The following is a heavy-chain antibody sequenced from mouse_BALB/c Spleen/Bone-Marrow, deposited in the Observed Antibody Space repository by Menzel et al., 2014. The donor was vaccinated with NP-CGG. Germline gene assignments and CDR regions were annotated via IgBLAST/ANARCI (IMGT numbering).Heavy chain of an antibody. V-gene: IGHV5-17*02. D-gene: IGHD2-14*01. CDR1: GFTFSSFG. CDR2: ISSGSSTI. Sequence: DVMLVESGGGLVQPGGSRKLSCAASGFTFSSFGMHWVRQAPEKGLEWVAYISSGSSTIYYADTVSVRFTISRDNPKNTLFLQMTSLRSEDTAMYYCARWRYGYAMDYWGQGTSVTVSS. J-gene: IGHJ4*01. CDR3: ARWRYGYAMDY.